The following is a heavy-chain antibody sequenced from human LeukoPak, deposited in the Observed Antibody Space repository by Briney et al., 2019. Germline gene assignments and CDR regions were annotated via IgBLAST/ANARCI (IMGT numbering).Heavy chain of an antibody. CDR1: GFTFDDYG. J-gene: IGHJ4*02. CDR3: ARDRFGVPAAIPLDY. CDR2: INWNGGST. V-gene: IGHV3-20*04. Sequence: PGGSLRLPCAAYGFTFDDYGMSWVRQAPGKGLEWVSGINWNGGSTGYADSVKGRFTISRDNAKNFLYLQMNSLRAEDTALYYCARDRFGVPAAIPLDYWGQGTLVTVSS. D-gene: IGHD2-2*01.